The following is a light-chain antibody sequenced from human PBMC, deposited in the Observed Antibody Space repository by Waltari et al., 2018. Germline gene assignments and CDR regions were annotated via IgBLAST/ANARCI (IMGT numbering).Light chain of an antibody. Sequence: QSALTQPASVSGSPGQSIPIPCTGTSSDVGGYNYISWYQQHPGKAPKPMIYDVSNRPSGVSDRFSGSKSGNSASLTISGLQAEDEADYYCSSYTNSNTLVFGGGTNLTVL. CDR2: DVS. J-gene: IGLJ2*01. CDR3: SSYTNSNTLV. CDR1: SSDVGGYNY. V-gene: IGLV2-14*03.